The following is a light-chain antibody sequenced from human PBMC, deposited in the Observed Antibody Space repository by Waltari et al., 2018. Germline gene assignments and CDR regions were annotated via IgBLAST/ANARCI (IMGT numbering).Light chain of an antibody. CDR3: MQGTHWPPVT. V-gene: IGKV2-30*01. Sequence: VLTQSPLSLPVTLGQSASIPCRSSHTLQSIEGNIFLNWFQQRPGQSPRRLISKVSHRDSGVPGRFSGSGSGTEFTLTINRVEADDVAIYYCMQGTHWPPVTFGPGTKVVI. CDR1: HTLQSIEGNIF. CDR2: KVS. J-gene: IGKJ3*01.